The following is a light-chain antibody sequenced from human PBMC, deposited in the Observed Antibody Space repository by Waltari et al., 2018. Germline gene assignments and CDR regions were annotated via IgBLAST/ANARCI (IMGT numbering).Light chain of an antibody. Sequence: QSALTQPASVSGSPGQSITISCTGTSSDVGSYNLVSWYQQHPGRAPKLMIYEVSKRPSGVSNRCSGSKSGNTASLTSARLQAEDEADYYCCSYAGRSTLVFGGGTKLTV. J-gene: IGLJ2*01. CDR1: SSDVGSYNL. V-gene: IGLV2-23*02. CDR2: EVS. CDR3: CSYAGRSTLV.